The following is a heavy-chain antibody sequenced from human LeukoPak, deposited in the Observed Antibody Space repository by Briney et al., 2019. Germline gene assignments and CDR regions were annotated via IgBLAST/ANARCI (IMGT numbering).Heavy chain of an antibody. CDR2: ISGSGGST. CDR3: ARDRPNYYGSDGHYYRRDGDY. Sequence: GGSLRLSCAASGFTFSSYAMSWVRQAPGKGLEWVSAISGSGGSTYYADSVEGRFTITRDNSENTLYLQMHSLRAEDTAVYYCARDRPNYYGSDGHYYRRDGDYWGRGTLVSVSS. CDR1: GFTFSSYA. J-gene: IGHJ4*02. V-gene: IGHV3-23*01. D-gene: IGHD3-22*01.